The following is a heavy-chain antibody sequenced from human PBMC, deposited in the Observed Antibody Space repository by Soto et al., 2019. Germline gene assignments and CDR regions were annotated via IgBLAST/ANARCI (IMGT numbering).Heavy chain of an antibody. CDR3: VRTSLVVAAATREDY. Sequence: GGSLRLSCAASGFTFSSYGMHWVRQAPGKGLEWVAVISYDGSNKYYADSVKGRFTISRDNSKNTLYLQMNSLRAEDTAVYYCVRTSLVVAAATREDYRGQGTLVTVSS. J-gene: IGHJ4*02. D-gene: IGHD2-15*01. CDR1: GFTFSSYG. V-gene: IGHV3-30*03. CDR2: ISYDGSNK.